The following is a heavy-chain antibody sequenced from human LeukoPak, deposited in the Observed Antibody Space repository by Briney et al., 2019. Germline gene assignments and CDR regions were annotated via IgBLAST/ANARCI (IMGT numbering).Heavy chain of an antibody. D-gene: IGHD6-19*01. Sequence: GRSLRLSCAASGFTFSSYGMHWVRQAPGKGLEWVAVIWYDGSNKYYADSVKGRFTISRDNSKNTLYLQMNSLRAEDTAVYYCAKDDEVEAVSGSFDYWGQGTLVTVCS. J-gene: IGHJ4*02. CDR1: GFTFSSYG. CDR2: IWYDGSNK. CDR3: AKDDEVEAVSGSFDY. V-gene: IGHV3-33*06.